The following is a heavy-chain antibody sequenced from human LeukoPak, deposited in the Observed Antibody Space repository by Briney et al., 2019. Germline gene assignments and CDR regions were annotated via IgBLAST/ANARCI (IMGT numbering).Heavy chain of an antibody. J-gene: IGHJ4*02. CDR3: ARGDSSGYYSLGY. V-gene: IGHV1-69*13. Sequence: SVKVSCKASGGTFSSYAISWVRQAPGQGLEWMGGIIPIFGAANYAQKFQGRVTITADESTSTAYMELSSLRSEDTAVYYCARGDSSGYYSLGYWGQGTLVTVSS. CDR2: IIPIFGAA. CDR1: GGTFSSYA. D-gene: IGHD3-22*01.